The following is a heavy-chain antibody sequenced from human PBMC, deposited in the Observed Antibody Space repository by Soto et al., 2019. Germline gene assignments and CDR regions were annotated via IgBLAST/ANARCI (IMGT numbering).Heavy chain of an antibody. Sequence: QVPLQESGPGLVKPSETLSLTCTVSGGSITGFYWSWIRQPPGKGLEWIGFVFHSGSTNYNPSLKSRVTISVDTSKNQFSLKLSSVTAADTAVNYCARHLSGSGSYFKYWGQGTLVTVSS. CDR3: ARHLSGSGSYFKY. V-gene: IGHV4-59*08. CDR1: GGSITGFY. CDR2: VFHSGST. D-gene: IGHD3-10*01. J-gene: IGHJ4*02.